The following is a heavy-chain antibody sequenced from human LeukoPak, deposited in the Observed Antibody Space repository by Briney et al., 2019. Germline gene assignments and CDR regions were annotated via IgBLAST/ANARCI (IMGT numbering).Heavy chain of an antibody. Sequence: SGGSLRLSCAASGFTFSNAWMSWVRQAPGKGLEWVGRIKSKTDGGTTDYAAPVKGRFTISRDDSKNTLYLQMNSLKTEDTAVYYCTLSGIVGANTFDYWGQGTLVTVSS. CDR3: TLSGIVGANTFDY. D-gene: IGHD1-26*01. CDR2: IKSKTDGGTT. J-gene: IGHJ4*02. CDR1: GFTFSNAW. V-gene: IGHV3-15*01.